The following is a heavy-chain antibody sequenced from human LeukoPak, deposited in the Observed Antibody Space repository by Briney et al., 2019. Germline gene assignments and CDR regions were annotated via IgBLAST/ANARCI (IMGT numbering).Heavy chain of an antibody. Sequence: GSLRLSCAASGFTFSSYAMSWVRQAPGKGLEWIGSIYHSGSTYYNPSLKSRVTISLDTSKNQFSLRLSSVTAADTAVYYCASSVAGRNFDYWGQGTLITVSS. V-gene: IGHV4-38-2*01. CDR3: ASSVAGRNFDY. CDR2: IYHSGST. D-gene: IGHD6-19*01. CDR1: GFTFSSYA. J-gene: IGHJ4*02.